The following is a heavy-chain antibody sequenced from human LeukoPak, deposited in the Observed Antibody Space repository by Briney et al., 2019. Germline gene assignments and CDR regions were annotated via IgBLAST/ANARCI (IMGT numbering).Heavy chain of an antibody. J-gene: IGHJ4*02. CDR2: MAASGGST. D-gene: IGHD3-3*01. CDR1: GFTFSSYA. Sequence: GGSLRLSCAASGFTFSSYAMHWVRQAPGRGLEWVSAMAASGGSTIYAASVKGRFTISRDNSKNTLYLQMNSLRVEDTAVYYCAKENVHYDFWSGYYSFDYWGQGALVTVSS. CDR3: AKENVHYDFWSGYYSFDY. V-gene: IGHV3-23*01.